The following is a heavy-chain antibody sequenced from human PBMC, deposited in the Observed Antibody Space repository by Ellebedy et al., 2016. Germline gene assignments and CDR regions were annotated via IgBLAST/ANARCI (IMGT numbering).Heavy chain of an antibody. CDR2: IYYSGST. CDR3: AREPHDGGSAFDI. CDR1: GGSISSSSYY. V-gene: IGHV4-39*07. J-gene: IGHJ3*02. D-gene: IGHD1-1*01. Sequence: SETLSLXXTVSGGSISSSSYYWGWIRQPPGKGLEWIGSIYYSGSTYYNPSLKSRVTISVDTSKNQFSLKLSSVTAADTAVYYCAREPHDGGSAFDIWGQGTMVTVSS.